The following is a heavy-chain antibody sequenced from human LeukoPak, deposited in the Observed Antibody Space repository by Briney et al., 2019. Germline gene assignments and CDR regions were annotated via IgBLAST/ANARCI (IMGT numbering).Heavy chain of an antibody. Sequence: ALVKVSCKASGYTFTSYYMHWVRQAPGQGLEWVGVISPTGDSTNHAQKFQGRVTMTRDTSTSTVYMELTGLTSEDTAVYYCARDWELGYWGQGTLVTVSS. CDR2: ISPTGDST. CDR3: ARDWELGY. V-gene: IGHV1-46*03. J-gene: IGHJ4*02. CDR1: GYTFTSYY. D-gene: IGHD1-26*01.